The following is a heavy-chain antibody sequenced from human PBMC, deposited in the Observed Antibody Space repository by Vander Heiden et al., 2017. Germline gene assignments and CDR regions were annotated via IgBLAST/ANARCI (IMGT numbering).Heavy chain of an antibody. CDR3: AKVIGGPAKYYFDY. Sequence: DVQLLESGGGLVQPGGSLRLSCAASGFTFSSYAMSWVRQAPGKGLEWVSVISGSGASTYYADSVKGRFTISRDNSKNTMYVQMNSLRAEDTAVYYCAKVIGGPAKYYFDYWGQGTLVTVSS. V-gene: IGHV3-23*01. D-gene: IGHD2-15*01. CDR2: ISGSGAST. J-gene: IGHJ4*02. CDR1: GFTFSSYA.